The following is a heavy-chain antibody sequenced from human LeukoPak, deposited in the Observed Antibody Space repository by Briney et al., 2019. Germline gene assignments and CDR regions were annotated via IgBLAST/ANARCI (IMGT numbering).Heavy chain of an antibody. Sequence: PGGSLRLSCAASGCTFSSYAMSWVRQAPGKGLEWVSAISGSGGSTYYADSVKGRFTISRDNSKNTLYLQMNSLRAEDTAVYYCAKSKTPSYGDYVGGYWGQGTLVTVSS. CDR3: AKSKTPSYGDYVGGY. J-gene: IGHJ4*02. V-gene: IGHV3-23*01. CDR1: GCTFSSYA. CDR2: ISGSGGST. D-gene: IGHD4-17*01.